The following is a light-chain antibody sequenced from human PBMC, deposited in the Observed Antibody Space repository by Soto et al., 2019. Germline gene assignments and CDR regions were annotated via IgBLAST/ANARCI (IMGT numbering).Light chain of an antibody. CDR1: QRITTY. J-gene: IGKJ2*01. CDR2: TSG. CDR3: QQTYSTPYT. Sequence: IPMTQSPSSLSASVGDRITVTCRASQRITTYVNWYQLKPGEAPKLLISTSGTLQRGVPSRFSGSGSGTDFPLTITGLQPADFATYFCQQTYSTPYTFGQGTKLEIK. V-gene: IGKV1-39*01.